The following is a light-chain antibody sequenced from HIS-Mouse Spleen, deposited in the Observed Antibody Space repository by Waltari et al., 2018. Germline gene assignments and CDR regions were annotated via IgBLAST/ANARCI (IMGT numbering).Light chain of an antibody. Sequence: QSVLTQPPSASGTPGQRVTISCSGSSSNIGSHYVYWYQQLPGTAPKLRIYSNKQRPSGFPDRFSGSSSGTLASLTISGPRSEDEADYYCEAWDASRSAWVFGGGTKLTVL. CDR2: SNK. CDR1: SSNIGSHY. V-gene: IGLV1-47*02. J-gene: IGLJ3*02. CDR3: EAWDASRSAWV.